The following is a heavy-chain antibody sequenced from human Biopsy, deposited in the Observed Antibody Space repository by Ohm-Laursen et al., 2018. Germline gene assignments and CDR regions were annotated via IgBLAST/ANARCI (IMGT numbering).Heavy chain of an antibody. CDR1: GGSIATFNYY. D-gene: IGHD3-10*01. J-gene: IGHJ4*02. Sequence: TLSLTCSVSGGSIATFNYYWGWVRQPPGKGLEWLATIFYSGTTYFSRTLESRLTISQDMSSNQFSLRLKYVTAADTGVYYCARIYFYGLGSSDYFFDSWGQGTLVTVSS. CDR2: IFYSGTT. CDR3: ARIYFYGLGSSDYFFDS. V-gene: IGHV4-39*01.